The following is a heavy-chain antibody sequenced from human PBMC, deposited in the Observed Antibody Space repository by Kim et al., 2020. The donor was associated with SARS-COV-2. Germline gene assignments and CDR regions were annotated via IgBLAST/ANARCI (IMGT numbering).Heavy chain of an antibody. Sequence: SETLSLTCTVSGGSISSSSYYWGWIRQPPGKGLEWIGSIYYSGSTYYNPSLKSRVTISVDTSKNQFSLKLSSVTAADTAVYYCARHAPYGGDYYYYGMDVWGRGTTVTDSS. V-gene: IGHV4-39*01. J-gene: IGHJ6*02. CDR1: GGSISSSSYY. D-gene: IGHD3-16*01. CDR3: ARHAPYGGDYYYYGMDV. CDR2: IYYSGST.